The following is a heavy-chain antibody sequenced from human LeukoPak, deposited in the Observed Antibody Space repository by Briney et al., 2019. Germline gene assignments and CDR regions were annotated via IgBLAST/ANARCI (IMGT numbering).Heavy chain of an antibody. J-gene: IGHJ6*02. CDR1: GFTLSNYW. CDR2: IKQDGSEK. Sequence: GGSLRLSCAASGFTLSNYWMNWVRQVPGRGLGWVANIKQDGSEKYYVDSVKGRFTISRDNAKSTLYLQMNSLRAEDTALYYCARDWGMDVWGQGTTVTVSS. V-gene: IGHV3-7*05. CDR3: ARDWGMDV.